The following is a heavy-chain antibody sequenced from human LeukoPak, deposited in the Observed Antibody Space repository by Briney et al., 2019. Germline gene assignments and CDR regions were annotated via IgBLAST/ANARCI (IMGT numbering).Heavy chain of an antibody. CDR3: ARAVGDYGDYRIFDY. J-gene: IGHJ4*02. Sequence: SETLSLTCTVSGGSISSYYWSWIRQPPGKGLEWIGYIYYSGSTNYNPSLKSRVTISVDTSKNQFSLKLSSVTAADTAVYYCARAVGDYGDYRIFDYWGQGTLVTVSS. CDR2: IYYSGST. V-gene: IGHV4-59*08. CDR1: GGSISSYY. D-gene: IGHD4-17*01.